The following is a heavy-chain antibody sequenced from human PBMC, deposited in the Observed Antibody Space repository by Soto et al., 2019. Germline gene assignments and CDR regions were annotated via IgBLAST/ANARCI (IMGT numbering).Heavy chain of an antibody. Sequence: GGSLRLSCAASGFTFSSYGMHWVRQAPGKGLEWVAVISDDGSNKYYADSVKGRFTISRVNSKNTLYLQMNSLRAEDTDVYYCAKARAAADDAFDIWGQGTMVTVSS. J-gene: IGHJ3*02. V-gene: IGHV3-30*18. CDR1: GFTFSSYG. CDR3: AKARAAADDAFDI. CDR2: ISDDGSNK. D-gene: IGHD6-13*01.